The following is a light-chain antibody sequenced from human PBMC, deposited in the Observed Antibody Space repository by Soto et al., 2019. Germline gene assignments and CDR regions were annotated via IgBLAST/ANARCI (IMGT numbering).Light chain of an antibody. V-gene: IGKV1-39*01. Sequence: DIQMTQSPSSLSASVGDRVTITCRARQIIRNHLNWYQHTPGKAPKVLIYAASILQGGVPSRFSGSGSGTDFTLTINSLQHEDLATYYCQQSFSAPFTFGPGTKVDI. CDR2: AAS. CDR3: QQSFSAPFT. CDR1: QIIRNH. J-gene: IGKJ3*01.